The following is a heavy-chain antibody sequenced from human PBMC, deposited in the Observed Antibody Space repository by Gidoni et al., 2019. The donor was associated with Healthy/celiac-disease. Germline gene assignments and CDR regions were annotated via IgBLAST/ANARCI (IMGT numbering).Heavy chain of an antibody. CDR1: AGTFSSYA. J-gene: IGHJ5*02. D-gene: IGHD3-3*01. CDR3: ARTKTIFSARGFDP. V-gene: IGHV1-69*01. Sequence: QVQLVQSGAEVTKPRSSVTVSCKASAGTFSSYAISWVRQAPGQGLGWMGGIIPIFGTANYAQKFQGRVTITADESTSTAYMELSSLRSEDTAVYYCARTKTIFSARGFDPWGQGTLVTVSS. CDR2: IIPIFGTA.